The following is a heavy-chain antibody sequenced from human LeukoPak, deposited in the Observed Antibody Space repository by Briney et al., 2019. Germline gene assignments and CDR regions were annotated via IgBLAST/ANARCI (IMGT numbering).Heavy chain of an antibody. Sequence: GGSLRLSCAASGLTFSNYGMHWVRQAPGKGLEWVAVIWYGGGNKYYADSVKGRFTISRDNAKNSLYLQMNSLRAEDTAVYFCARVGCSGGSCYSRGDYYYGMDVWGQGTTVTVSS. CDR1: GLTFSNYG. CDR2: IWYGGGNK. J-gene: IGHJ6*02. D-gene: IGHD2-15*01. CDR3: ARVGCSGGSCYSRGDYYYGMDV. V-gene: IGHV3-33*01.